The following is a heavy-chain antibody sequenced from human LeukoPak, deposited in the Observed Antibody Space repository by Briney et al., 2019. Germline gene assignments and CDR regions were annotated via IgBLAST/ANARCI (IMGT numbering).Heavy chain of an antibody. CDR1: GFTFTSYN. V-gene: IGHV3-21*01. CDR2: ISSSSTYI. D-gene: IGHD4/OR15-4a*01. Sequence: GGSLRLSCAASGFTFTSYNMNWVRQAPGRGLEWVSSISSSSTYIYYADSVKGRFTISRDNAKNSLYLQMNSLRAEDTAVYCCARDPGALSTPSNGLDPWGQGTLVTVSS. CDR3: ARDPGALSTPSNGLDP. J-gene: IGHJ5*02.